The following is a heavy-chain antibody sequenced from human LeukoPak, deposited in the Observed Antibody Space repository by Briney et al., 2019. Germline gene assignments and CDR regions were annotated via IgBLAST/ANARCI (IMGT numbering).Heavy chain of an antibody. J-gene: IGHJ6*03. D-gene: IGHD3-10*01. CDR2: INHSGST. CDR3: ARRYGSGSYRYYYYYYMDV. V-gene: IGHV4-34*01. Sequence: PSETLSLTCAVYGGSFSGYYWSWIRQPPGKGLEWIGGINHSGSTNYNPSLKSRVTISVDTSKNQFSLKLSSVTAADTAVYYCARRYGSGSYRYYYYYYMDVWGKGTTVTISS. CDR1: GGSFSGYY.